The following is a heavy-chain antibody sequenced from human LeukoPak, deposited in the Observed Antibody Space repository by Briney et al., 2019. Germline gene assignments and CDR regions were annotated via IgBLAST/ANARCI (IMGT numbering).Heavy chain of an antibody. Sequence: GGSLRLSCAASGFTFSSYSMNWVRQAPGKGLEWVSSISSSSSYIYYADSVKGRFTISRDNAKNSLYLQMNSLRAEDTAVYYCARVGGGNWFDPWGQGTLVTVSS. CDR3: ARVGGGNWFDP. CDR1: GFTFSSYS. CDR2: ISSSSSYI. J-gene: IGHJ5*02. V-gene: IGHV3-21*01.